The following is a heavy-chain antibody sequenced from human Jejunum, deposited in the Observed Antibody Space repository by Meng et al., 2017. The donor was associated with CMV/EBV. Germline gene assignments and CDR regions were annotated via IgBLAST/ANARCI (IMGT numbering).Heavy chain of an antibody. V-gene: IGHV4-39*07. CDR2: SHDRGIA. CDR3: ATTDPTYRGNYYCDY. J-gene: IGHJ4*02. D-gene: IGHD4-23*01. CDR1: SSRSARKE. Sequence: SSRSARKEGGWSRQSPGKGREWIGSSHDRGIAEENPTRTSRATISLDTSKNQFSLKLTSVTAADTAVYYCATTDPTYRGNYYCDYWGQGTLVTVSS.